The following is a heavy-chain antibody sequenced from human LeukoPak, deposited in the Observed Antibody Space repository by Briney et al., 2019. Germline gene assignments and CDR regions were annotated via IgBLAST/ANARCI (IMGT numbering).Heavy chain of an antibody. J-gene: IGHJ4*02. V-gene: IGHV3-23*01. CDR3: AKMRYSSGWYGVFDY. D-gene: IGHD6-19*01. CDR2: ISGSGGRT. Sequence: GGSLRLSCAASGFTFSSYAMSWVRQAPGKGLEWVSAISGSGGRTYYADSAEGRFTVSRDNSKNTLYLQMNRLRAEDTAAYYCAKMRYSSGWYGVFDYWGQGTLVTVSS. CDR1: GFTFSSYA.